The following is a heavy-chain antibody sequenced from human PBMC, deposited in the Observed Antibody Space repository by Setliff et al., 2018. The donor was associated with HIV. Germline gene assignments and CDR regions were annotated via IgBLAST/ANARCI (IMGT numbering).Heavy chain of an antibody. J-gene: IGHJ4*02. D-gene: IGHD4-17*01. Sequence: PGGSLRLSCAASGFTFSSYEMNWVRQAPGKGLEWVSYISSDGSTIYYAESVKGRFTLPRDNATKSLILQMNSLRAEDTAVYYCASRRYGDSPEYWGQGTQVTASS. CDR2: ISSDGSTI. V-gene: IGHV3-48*03. CDR3: ASRRYGDSPEY. CDR1: GFTFSSYE.